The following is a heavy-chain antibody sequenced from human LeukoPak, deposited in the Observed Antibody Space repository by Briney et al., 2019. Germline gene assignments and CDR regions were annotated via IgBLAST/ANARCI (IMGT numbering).Heavy chain of an antibody. V-gene: IGHV3-21*01. CDR2: ISSSSSFR. D-gene: IGHD3-22*01. Sequence: GGSLRLSCAASGFTFDDYGMSWVRQAPGKGLEWVSSISSSSSFRYYADSVKGRFTISRDNAKNSLYLQMNSLRAEDTAVYYCARESSGYFYWGQGTLVTVSS. CDR1: GFTFDDYG. J-gene: IGHJ4*02. CDR3: ARESSGYFY.